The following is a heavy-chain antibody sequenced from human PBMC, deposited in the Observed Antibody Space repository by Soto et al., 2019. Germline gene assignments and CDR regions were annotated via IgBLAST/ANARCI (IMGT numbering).Heavy chain of an antibody. D-gene: IGHD3-10*01. Sequence: QVQLVESGGGVVQPGRSLRLSCAASGFPFTSYGMHWVREGPDKGLEWVASISYDGSDKYYADSVKGRFTISRANSKNTLYLQMNSLRPEDTALYYCVGGQYYFDYRGQGTLVIVSS. CDR2: ISYDGSDK. CDR3: VGGQYYFDY. V-gene: IGHV3-30*03. J-gene: IGHJ4*02. CDR1: GFPFTSYG.